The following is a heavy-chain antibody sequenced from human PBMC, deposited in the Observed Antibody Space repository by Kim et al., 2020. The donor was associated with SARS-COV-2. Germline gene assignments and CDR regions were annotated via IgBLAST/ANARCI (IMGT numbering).Heavy chain of an antibody. V-gene: IGHV3-23*01. D-gene: IGHD3-10*01. CDR3: AKVLPGDAISKYYFDY. CDR2: LTGSSSGT. J-gene: IGHJ4*02. Sequence: GGSLRLSCAASGFTFSDYALSWVRQAPGKGLEWVSALTGSSSGTYYADSVKGRFTISRDNSKNTLYLQMNSMRAEDTAVYYCAKVLPGDAISKYYFDYWGQRTLVTVSA. CDR1: GFTFSDYA.